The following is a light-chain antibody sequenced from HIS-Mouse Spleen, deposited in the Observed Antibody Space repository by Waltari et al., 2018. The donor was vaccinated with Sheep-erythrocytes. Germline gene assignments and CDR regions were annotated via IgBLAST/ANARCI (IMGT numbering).Light chain of an antibody. V-gene: IGLV3-25*03. CDR3: QSADSSGTYGV. J-gene: IGLJ2*01. Sequence: SYELTQPPSVSVSPGQTARITCSGDAFPQKDAYWYQQNPGQAPGLVIYKDSERPSGIPERFSGSSSGTTVTLTISGVQAEDEADYYCQSADSSGTYGVFGGGTKLTVL. CDR2: KDS. CDR1: AFPQKD.